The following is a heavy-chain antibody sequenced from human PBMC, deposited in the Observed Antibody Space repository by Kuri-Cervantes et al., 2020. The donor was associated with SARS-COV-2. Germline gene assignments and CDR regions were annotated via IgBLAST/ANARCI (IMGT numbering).Heavy chain of an antibody. Sequence: SGSLRLTCTVSGVSISSSSYYWGWHRQRPGKGLEWIGSIYYSGSTYYNPALRSRVTISVDTSKNQFSLKLSSVTAADTAVYYCARNTIGDSGWYPPDYWGQGTLVTVSS. CDR1: GVSISSSSYY. CDR2: IYYSGST. CDR3: ARNTIGDSGWYPPDY. D-gene: IGHD6-19*01. V-gene: IGHV4-39*07. J-gene: IGHJ4*02.